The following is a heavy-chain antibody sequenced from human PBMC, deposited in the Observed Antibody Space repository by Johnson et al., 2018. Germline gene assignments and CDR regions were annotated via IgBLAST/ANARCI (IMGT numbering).Heavy chain of an antibody. V-gene: IGHV3-23*04. D-gene: IGHD5-12*01. CDR3: AKDQIEWTVRGASDI. CDR2: INAGGPLT. CDR1: GFTFSPYA. J-gene: IGHJ3*02. Sequence: EVRLGESGGGLARPGGSLRLSCEASGFTFSPYAMYWVRQVPGKGLEWVSGINAGGPLTYYRDAVQGRLTISRDNSKNTLYFKMDSLGDKDTAIYYCAKDQIEWTVRGASDIWGRGTMVTVSS.